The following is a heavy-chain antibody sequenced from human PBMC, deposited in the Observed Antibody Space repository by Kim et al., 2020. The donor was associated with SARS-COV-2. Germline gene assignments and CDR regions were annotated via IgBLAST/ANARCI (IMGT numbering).Heavy chain of an antibody. CDR3: ARSPSGWYDY. CDR2: RT. V-gene: IGHV3-53*01. D-gene: IGHD6-19*01. Sequence: RTYYPDSVKGRFTVSRDNSKNTLFLQMNSLRAEDTAVYYCARSPSGWYDYWGQGTLVTVSS. J-gene: IGHJ4*02.